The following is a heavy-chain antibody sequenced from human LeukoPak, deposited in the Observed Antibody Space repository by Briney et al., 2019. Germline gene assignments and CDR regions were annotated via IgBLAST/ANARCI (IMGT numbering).Heavy chain of an antibody. CDR1: GYTFTSYG. CDR3: ARDLTSKWLVHRYYYHGMDV. J-gene: IGHJ6*02. Sequence: ASVKVSCKASGYTFTSYGISWVRQAPGQGLEWMGWISAYNGNTNYAQKLQGRVTMTTDTSTSTAYMELRSLRSDDTAVYYCARDLTSKWLVHRYYYHGMDVWGQGTTVTVSS. V-gene: IGHV1-18*01. D-gene: IGHD6-19*01. CDR2: ISAYNGNT.